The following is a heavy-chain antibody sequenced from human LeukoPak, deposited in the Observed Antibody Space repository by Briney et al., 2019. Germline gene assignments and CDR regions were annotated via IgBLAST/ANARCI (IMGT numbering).Heavy chain of an antibody. CDR2: INHSGST. D-gene: IGHD2-15*01. Sequence: SETLSLTCAVYGGSFSGYYWSWIRQPPGKGLEWIGEINHSGSTNYNPSLKSRVTISVDTSKNQFSLKLSSVTAADTAVYYCARGLQWYYFDTWGRGTLVTVSS. V-gene: IGHV4-34*01. CDR1: GGSFSGYY. CDR3: ARGLQWYYFDT. J-gene: IGHJ4*02.